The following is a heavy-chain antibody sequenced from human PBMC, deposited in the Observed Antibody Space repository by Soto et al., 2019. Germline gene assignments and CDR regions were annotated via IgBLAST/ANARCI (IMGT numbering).Heavy chain of an antibody. CDR3: ARGTAVATLAVFGL. D-gene: IGHD5-12*01. Sequence: EVQLVESGGGLVQPGRSLRLSCAASGFIFDDYAMHWVRQAPGKGLEWVSSVSWDSRSIAYAGSVQGRFTLSRDNAKNSLSLQMNGLTTEYAALYYCARGTAVATLAVFGLWGQGTIVTVSS. CDR2: VSWDSRSI. J-gene: IGHJ3*01. V-gene: IGHV3-9*01. CDR1: GFIFDDYA.